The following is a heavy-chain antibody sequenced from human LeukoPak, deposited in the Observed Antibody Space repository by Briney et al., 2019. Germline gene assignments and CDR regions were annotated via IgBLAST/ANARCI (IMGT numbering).Heavy chain of an antibody. J-gene: IGHJ5*02. Sequence: GGSLRLSCAASGFTFSGSAMHWVRQASGKGLEWVGRIRSKANSYATAYAASVKGRFTISRDDSKNTAYLQMNSLKTEDTDVYYCSGLNWFDPWGQGTLVTVSS. CDR2: IRSKANSYAT. CDR3: SGLNWFDP. V-gene: IGHV3-73*01. D-gene: IGHD3-22*01. CDR1: GFTFSGSA.